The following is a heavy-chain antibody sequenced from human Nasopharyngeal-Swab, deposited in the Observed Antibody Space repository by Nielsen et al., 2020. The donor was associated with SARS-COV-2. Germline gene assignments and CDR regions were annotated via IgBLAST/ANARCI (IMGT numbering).Heavy chain of an antibody. CDR2: IAHDTSNE. J-gene: IGHJ4*02. CDR1: GFTFSSFG. V-gene: IGHV3-30*18. CDR3: AKLFRYFDWSFFDY. Sequence: GESLKISCAASGFTFSSFGMHWVRQAPGKGLEWVAFIAHDTSNEYYGDSVKGRFSISRDSSKNTLYLQMDSLRGEDTTVYYCAKLFRYFDWSFFDYWGQGTLVTVSS. D-gene: IGHD3-9*01.